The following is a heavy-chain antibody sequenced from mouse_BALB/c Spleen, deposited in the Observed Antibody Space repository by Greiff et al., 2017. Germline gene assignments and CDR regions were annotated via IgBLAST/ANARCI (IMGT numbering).Heavy chain of an antibody. CDR2: INPSNGRT. D-gene: IGHD1-1*01. V-gene: IGHV1S81*02. CDR1: GYTFTSYW. Sequence: QVQLQQPGAELVKPGASVKLSCKASGYTFTSYWMHWVKQRPGQGLEWIGEINPSNGRTNYNEKFKSKATLTVDKSSSTAYMQLSSLTSEDSAVYYCARYKDYGSSYAMDYWGQGTSVTVSS. CDR3: ARYKDYGSSYAMDY. J-gene: IGHJ4*01.